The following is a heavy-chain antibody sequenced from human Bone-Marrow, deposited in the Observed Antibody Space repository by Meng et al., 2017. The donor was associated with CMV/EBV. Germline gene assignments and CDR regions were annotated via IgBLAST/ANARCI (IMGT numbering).Heavy chain of an antibody. CDR1: GFHFDDYA. V-gene: IGHV3-43D*03. CDR3: AKATFSVAHMGDSFYY. Sequence: GFHFDDYAMHLVRQATGQGLEWVSLITWDGGRTYYADSVTGRFTISRDNSKNSLYLPMNSLRAEYTALYYCAKATFSVAHMGDSFYYWGQGTLVTVSS. CDR2: ITWDGGRT. D-gene: IGHD6-19*01. J-gene: IGHJ4*02.